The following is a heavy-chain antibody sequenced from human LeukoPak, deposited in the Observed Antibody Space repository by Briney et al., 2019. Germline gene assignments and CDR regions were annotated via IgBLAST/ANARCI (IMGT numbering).Heavy chain of an antibody. CDR1: GYTFTGYY. J-gene: IGHJ4*02. Sequence: GASVKVSCKASGYTFTGYYMQWVRQAPGQGLEWMGWINTNTGNPTYAQGFTGRFVFSLDTSVSTAYLQISSLKAEDTAVYYCARVGIAAADYWGQGTLVTVSS. CDR3: ARVGIAAADY. V-gene: IGHV7-4-1*02. D-gene: IGHD6-13*01. CDR2: INTNTGNP.